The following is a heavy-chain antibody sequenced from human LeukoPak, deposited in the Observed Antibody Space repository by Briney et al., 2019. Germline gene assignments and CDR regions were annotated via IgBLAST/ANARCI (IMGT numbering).Heavy chain of an antibody. J-gene: IGHJ4*02. D-gene: IGHD1-26*01. V-gene: IGHV4-38-2*02. Sequence: SETLSLTCTVSGFSISSGYYWGWIRQPPGTRLEWIGSTSHSGNTYYNPSLKSRVTISLDTSKNHFSLRLSFVTAADTAVYYCAREGDIVGATIDSWGQGTLATVSS. CDR1: GFSISSGYY. CDR3: AREGDIVGATIDS. CDR2: TSHSGNT.